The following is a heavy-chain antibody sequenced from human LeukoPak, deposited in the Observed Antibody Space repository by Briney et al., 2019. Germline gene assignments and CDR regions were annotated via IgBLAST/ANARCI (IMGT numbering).Heavy chain of an antibody. CDR3: ARDGVWFGESNWFDP. CDR2: INPSGGST. Sequence: GASVKVSCKASGYXFTSYYMHWVRQAPGQGLEWMGIINPSGGSTSYAQKFQGRVTMTRDTSTSTVYMELSSLRSEDTAVYYCARDGVWFGESNWFDPWGQGTLVTVSS. V-gene: IGHV1-46*01. CDR1: GYXFTSYY. J-gene: IGHJ5*02. D-gene: IGHD3-10*01.